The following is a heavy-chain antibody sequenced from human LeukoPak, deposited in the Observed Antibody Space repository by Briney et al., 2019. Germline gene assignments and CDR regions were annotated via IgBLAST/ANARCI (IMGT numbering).Heavy chain of an antibody. Sequence: PSGTVSCKASGYTFTSYFMHWVRQAPGQGLEWLGMINPSGSTTTYSQKFQGRVTMTRDTSTSTVYMELSSLRSEDTAVYYCARETSDSWGQGTLVTVPS. CDR3: ARETSDS. V-gene: IGHV1-46*01. D-gene: IGHD1-1*01. CDR1: GYTFTSYF. CDR2: INPSGSTT. J-gene: IGHJ5*01.